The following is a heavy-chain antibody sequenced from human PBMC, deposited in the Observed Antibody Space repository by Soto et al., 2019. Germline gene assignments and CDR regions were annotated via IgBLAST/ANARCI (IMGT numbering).Heavy chain of an antibody. CDR1: GGSISSYY. D-gene: IGHD3-10*01. CDR3: ASHGGLYSGEDY. Sequence: QVQLQESGPGLVKPSETLSLTCTVSGGSISSYYWSWIRQPPGKGLEWIGYIYYSGSTNYNPSLKSRVTISVDTYQHQFSLHLSSVTAADTAVYYFASHGGLYSGEDYWGQGNLVNLSS. V-gene: IGHV4-59*01. CDR2: IYYSGST. J-gene: IGHJ4*02.